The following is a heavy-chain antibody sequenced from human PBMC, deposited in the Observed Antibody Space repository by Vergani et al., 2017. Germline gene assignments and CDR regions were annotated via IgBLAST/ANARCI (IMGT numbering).Heavy chain of an antibody. J-gene: IGHJ4*02. CDR2: MDYSGGT. CDR1: GDSVISTDYH. CDR3: ASKRGACRAAYCHSYDF. V-gene: IGHV4-39*01. D-gene: IGHD2-15*01. Sequence: QVQLQESGPGLVKPSETLSLTCTVSGDSVISTDYHWGWIRQPPGKGLEWIGSMDYSGGTPYNPSLESRISISFETPKNQFSLRLTSVTAADTAVYYCASKRGACRAAYCHSYDFWGPGTLVGVSS.